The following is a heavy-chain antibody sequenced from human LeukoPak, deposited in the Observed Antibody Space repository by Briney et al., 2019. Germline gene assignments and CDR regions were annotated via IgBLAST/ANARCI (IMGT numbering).Heavy chain of an antibody. CDR2: ISGSAGST. J-gene: IGHJ4*02. V-gene: IGHV3-23*01. Sequence: GRSLRLSCAASGFTFSSYAMNWVRQAPGKGLEWVSIISGSAGSTYYADSVKGRFTISRDNSKNTLFLQMNSLRAEDTAVYYCARVPSAAAGFFDYWGQGTLVTVSS. CDR3: ARVPSAAAGFFDY. D-gene: IGHD6-13*01. CDR1: GFTFSSYA.